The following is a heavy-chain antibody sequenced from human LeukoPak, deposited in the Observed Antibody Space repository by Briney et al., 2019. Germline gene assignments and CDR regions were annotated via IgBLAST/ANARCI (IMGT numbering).Heavy chain of an antibody. CDR2: INSDGSST. CDR1: GFTFSSYW. Sequence: VGSLRLSCAASGFTFSSYWMQWVRQAPGKGLAWVSRINSDGSSTSYADSVKGRFTTSRDNAKNTLYLQMNSQRAEDTAVYYCARVGLMTTASPFDYWGQGTLVTVSS. CDR3: ARVGLMTTASPFDY. D-gene: IGHD4-17*01. V-gene: IGHV3-74*01. J-gene: IGHJ4*02.